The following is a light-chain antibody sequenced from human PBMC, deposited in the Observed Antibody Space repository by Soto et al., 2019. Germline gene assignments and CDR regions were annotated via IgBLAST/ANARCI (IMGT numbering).Light chain of an antibody. CDR2: EVS. J-gene: IGLJ3*02. Sequence: QSALTQPASVSGSPGQSITISCTGTSSDVGGYNYVSWYQQHPGKAPKVMIYEVSNRPSGVSNRFSGSKSGNTASLTISGPQAEDEADYYCSSHTSSTTWVFGGGTKLTVL. CDR1: SSDVGGYNY. V-gene: IGLV2-14*01. CDR3: SSHTSSTTWV.